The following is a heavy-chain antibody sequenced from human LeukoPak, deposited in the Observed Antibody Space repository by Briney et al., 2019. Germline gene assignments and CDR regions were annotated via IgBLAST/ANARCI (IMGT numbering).Heavy chain of an antibody. V-gene: IGHV3-21*01. J-gene: IGHJ4*02. CDR3: ARDEFL. CDR2: ISVRSNYI. D-gene: IGHD3-3*01. CDR1: GYTFSSYS. Sequence: GGSLRLSCAASGYTFSSYSINWVRQAPGKGLEWVSSISVRSNYIYYADSVRGRFSISRDDARDSLYLQMNSLRAEDTAVYYCARDEFLGGQGTLVTVSS.